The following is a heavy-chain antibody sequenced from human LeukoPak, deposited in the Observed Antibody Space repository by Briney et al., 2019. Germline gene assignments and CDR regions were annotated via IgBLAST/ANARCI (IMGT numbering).Heavy chain of an antibody. CDR2: IKQDGSEK. Sequence: GGSLRLSCAASGFTFSSYWTSWVRQAPGKGLEWVANIKQDGSEKYYVDSVKGRFTISRDNAKNSLYLQMNSLRAEDTAVYYCARVDGYYWGQGTLVTVSS. J-gene: IGHJ4*02. D-gene: IGHD3-10*01. CDR3: ARVDGYY. V-gene: IGHV3-7*01. CDR1: GFTFSSYW.